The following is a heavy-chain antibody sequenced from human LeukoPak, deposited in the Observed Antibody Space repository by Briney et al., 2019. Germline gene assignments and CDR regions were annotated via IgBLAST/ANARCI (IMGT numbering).Heavy chain of an antibody. Sequence: ASVKVSCKASGYTFTSYGISWVRQAPGQGLEWMGWISAYNGNTNYAQKLQGRVTMTTDTSTSTAYMELRSLRSDDTAVYYCARGEYYYDSSGSSLADWGQGTLVTVSS. D-gene: IGHD3-22*01. J-gene: IGHJ4*02. CDR3: ARGEYYYDSSGSSLAD. V-gene: IGHV1-18*01. CDR1: GYTFTSYG. CDR2: ISAYNGNT.